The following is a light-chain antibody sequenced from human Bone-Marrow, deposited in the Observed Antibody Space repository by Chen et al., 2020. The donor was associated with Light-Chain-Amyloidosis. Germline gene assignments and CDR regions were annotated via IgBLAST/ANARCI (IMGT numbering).Light chain of an antibody. CDR3: HQGSSLPRT. CDR2: YAS. V-gene: IGKV6-21*01. CDR1: KSIGSS. J-gene: IGKJ1*01. Sequence: EIVLTQSPDFQTVTTKKKVTITCRASKSIGSSLHWYQQKPNQSPKLLIKYASQSFSGDPSRFSGSGSRTNFTFNIDSVKAEDAATYYCHQGSSLPRTFGQGTKVEIK.